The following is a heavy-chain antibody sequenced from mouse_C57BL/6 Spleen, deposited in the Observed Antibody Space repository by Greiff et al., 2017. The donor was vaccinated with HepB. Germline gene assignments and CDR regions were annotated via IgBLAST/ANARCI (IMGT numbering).Heavy chain of an antibody. J-gene: IGHJ4*01. Sequence: EVQGVESGGGLVQPGESLKLSCESTEYEFPSHDMSWVRKTPEKRLELVAAINSDGGSTYYPETMERRFIISRDITKKTLYLQMSSLRSEDTAVYYCARQGTTDAMDYWGQGTSVTVSS. V-gene: IGHV5-2*01. CDR1: EYEFPSHD. CDR3: ARQGTTDAMDY. D-gene: IGHD1-1*01. CDR2: INSDGGST.